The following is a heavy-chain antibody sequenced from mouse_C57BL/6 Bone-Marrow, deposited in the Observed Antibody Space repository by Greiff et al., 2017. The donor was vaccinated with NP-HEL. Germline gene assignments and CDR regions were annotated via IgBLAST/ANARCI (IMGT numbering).Heavy chain of an antibody. D-gene: IGHD2-3*01. CDR1: GFTFSSYA. CDR2: ISDGGSYT. J-gene: IGHJ3*01. Sequence: EVQVVESGGGLVKPGGSLKLSCAASGFTFSSYAMSWVRQTPEKRLEWVATISDGGSYTYYPDNVKGRFTISRDNAKNNLYLQMSHLKSEDTAMYYCAKPLYDGYSAWFAYWGQGTLVTVSA. V-gene: IGHV5-4*01. CDR3: AKPLYDGYSAWFAY.